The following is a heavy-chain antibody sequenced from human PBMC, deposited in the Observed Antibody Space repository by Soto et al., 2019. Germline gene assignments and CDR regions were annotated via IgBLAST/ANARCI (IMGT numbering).Heavy chain of an antibody. CDR3: ARGPYGDYKLDY. V-gene: IGHV4-34*01. Sequence: EILSLTCAVYCGSFSGYYWSWILQPPGQGLEWIGEINHSGSTNYNPSLKSRVTISVDTSKNQFSLKLSSVTAADTAVYYCARGPYGDYKLDYWGQGTLVTVSS. CDR2: INHSGST. J-gene: IGHJ4*02. CDR1: CGSFSGYY. D-gene: IGHD4-17*01.